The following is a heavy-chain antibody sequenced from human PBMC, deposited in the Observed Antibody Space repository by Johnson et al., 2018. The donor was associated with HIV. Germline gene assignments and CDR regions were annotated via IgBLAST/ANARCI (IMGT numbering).Heavy chain of an antibody. J-gene: IGHJ3*02. V-gene: IGHV3-11*04. CDR2: ISSSGSTI. Sequence: QEKLVESGGGLVKPGGSLRLSCAASGFTFSDHYMSWIRQAPGKGLEWVSYISSSGSTIYYADSVKGRFTISRDNAKNSLYLQMNSRRAEDTAVYYGARAIAAAGTVGVDAFDIWGQGTMVTVSS. CDR1: GFTFSDHY. CDR3: ARAIAAAGTVGVDAFDI. D-gene: IGHD6-13*01.